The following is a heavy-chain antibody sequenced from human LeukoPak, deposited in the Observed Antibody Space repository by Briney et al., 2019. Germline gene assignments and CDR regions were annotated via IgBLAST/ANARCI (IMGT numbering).Heavy chain of an antibody. J-gene: IGHJ4*02. CDR2: INHNSGGT. CDR1: GCTFTGYY. CDR3: ARDLGTPDSGSYYPYRDY. D-gene: IGHD1-26*01. Sequence: SVEVSRLASGCTFTGYYMHWVRQAPGQGLAWMGWINHNSGGTNYAQKLQGRVTMTTDTSTSTAYMELRSLRSYDTAVYYSARDLGTPDSGSYYPYRDYWGQGTLVTVSS. V-gene: IGHV1-2*02.